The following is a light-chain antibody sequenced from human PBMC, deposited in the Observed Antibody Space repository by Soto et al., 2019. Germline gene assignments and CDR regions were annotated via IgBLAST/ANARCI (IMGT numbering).Light chain of an antibody. CDR2: GAS. J-gene: IGKJ1*01. Sequence: EIVLTQSPGTLSLSPGERATLSCRASQSVSSSYLAWYQQKPGQAPRLLIYGASNRATGIPDRFSGSGSGTDFTLTISSLHSDDFATYYCQQYDYSRTFGQGTKVDIK. V-gene: IGKV3-20*01. CDR1: QSVSSSY. CDR3: QQYDYSRT.